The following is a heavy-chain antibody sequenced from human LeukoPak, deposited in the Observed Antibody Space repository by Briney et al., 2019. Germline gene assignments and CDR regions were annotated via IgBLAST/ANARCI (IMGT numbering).Heavy chain of an antibody. D-gene: IGHD2-15*01. J-gene: IGHJ4*02. CDR1: GGSISSDDYY. CDR2: ISYSGST. Sequence: SQTLSLTCSVSGGSISSDDYYWNWIRQPPGKGLEWIGYISYSGSTYYNPSLKSRLFISVETSKDQFSLKLSSVTAADTAVYYCARGGILLRNFFDYWGQGTLVTVSS. V-gene: IGHV4-30-4*01. CDR3: ARGGILLRNFFDY.